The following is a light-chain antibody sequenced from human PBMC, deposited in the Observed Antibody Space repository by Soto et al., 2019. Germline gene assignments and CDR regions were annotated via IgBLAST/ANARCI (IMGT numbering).Light chain of an antibody. J-gene: IGLJ1*01. V-gene: IGLV1-44*01. Sequence: QSVLTQPPSASGTPGQRVTISCSGSSSNIGSNAVNWYQQFPGTAPKLLIYTDNQRPSGVPDRFSGSKSGSSASLAISGLQSEDEADYFCAAWDGSLNAYVFGPGTKLTVL. CDR3: AAWDGSLNAYV. CDR1: SSNIGSNA. CDR2: TDN.